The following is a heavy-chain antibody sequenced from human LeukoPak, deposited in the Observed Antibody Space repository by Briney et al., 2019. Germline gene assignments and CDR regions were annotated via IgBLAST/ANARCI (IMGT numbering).Heavy chain of an antibody. CDR2: IYSSGST. V-gene: IGHV4-4*07. CDR1: GGSINSYY. Sequence: KASETLSLTCTVSGGSINSYYGSWIRQPAGKGLEWIGRIYSSGSTNYNPSLKSRVSMSEDTSKNQFSLKLTSVTAADTAVYYCARGGKATVVTMWGQGILVTVSS. CDR3: ARGGKATVVTM. J-gene: IGHJ4*02. D-gene: IGHD4-23*01.